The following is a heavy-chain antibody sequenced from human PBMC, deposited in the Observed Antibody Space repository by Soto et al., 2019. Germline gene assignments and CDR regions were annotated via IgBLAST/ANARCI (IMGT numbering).Heavy chain of an antibody. D-gene: IGHD3-3*01. CDR2: IAYTGGDK. Sequence: QVQLVESGGGVVQPGTSLRLSCAGSGFNFGGYGMHWVRQAAGKGLEWVAVIAYTGGDKYYADSVKGRFTISRDNSKSTMYLEMNSLRAEDTAVYYCAKVIEFWKGMEVWGKGTKVTVSS. CDR3: AKVIEFWKGMEV. CDR1: GFNFGGYG. V-gene: IGHV3-30*18. J-gene: IGHJ6*04.